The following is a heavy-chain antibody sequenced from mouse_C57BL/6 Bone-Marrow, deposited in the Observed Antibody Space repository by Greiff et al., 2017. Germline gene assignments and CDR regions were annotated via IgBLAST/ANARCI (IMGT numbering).Heavy chain of an antibody. D-gene: IGHD1-1*01. J-gene: IGHJ4*01. Sequence: QVQLQQPGAELVKPGASVKMSCKASGYTFTSYWITWVKQRPGQGLEWIGDIYPGSGSTNYNEKFKSKATLTVDTSSSTAYMQLSSLSSEDSAVYYCARFLRPRYAMDYWGQGTSVTVAS. CDR1: GYTFTSYW. V-gene: IGHV1-55*01. CDR3: ARFLRPRYAMDY. CDR2: IYPGSGST.